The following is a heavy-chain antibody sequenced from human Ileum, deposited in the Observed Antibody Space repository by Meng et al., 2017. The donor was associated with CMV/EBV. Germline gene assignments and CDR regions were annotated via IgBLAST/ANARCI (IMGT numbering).Heavy chain of an antibody. CDR1: GFTFSNYW. D-gene: IGHD3-3*01. CDR3: ARDRENYYDFWSGYGMDV. V-gene: IGHV3-74*01. CDR2: ISTDGSTT. J-gene: IGHJ6*02. Sequence: GGSLRLSCAASGFTFSNYWMHWARQVPGKGPVWVARISTDGSTTNYADSVKGRFAISRDNAKNTLYLQMNSLRAEDTAVYYCARDRENYYDFWSGYGMDVWGQGTTVTVSS.